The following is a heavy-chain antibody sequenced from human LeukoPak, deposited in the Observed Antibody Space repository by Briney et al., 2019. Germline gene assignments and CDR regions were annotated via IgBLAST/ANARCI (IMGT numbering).Heavy chain of an antibody. V-gene: IGHV4-4*07. D-gene: IGHD3-3*01. Sequence: PSETLSLTCTVSGGSISSYYWSWIRQPAGKGLGWIGRIYTSGSTNYNPSLKSRVTMSVDTSKNQFSLKLSSVTAADTAVYYCARSTGVVIIPSYYYGMDVWGQGTTVTVSS. CDR2: IYTSGST. CDR3: ARSTGVVIIPSYYYGMDV. J-gene: IGHJ6*02. CDR1: GGSISSYY.